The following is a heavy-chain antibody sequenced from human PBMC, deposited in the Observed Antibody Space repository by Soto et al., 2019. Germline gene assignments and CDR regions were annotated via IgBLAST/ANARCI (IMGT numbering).Heavy chain of an antibody. Sequence: QVQLQESGPGLVKPSETLSLTCTVSGGSISSYYWSWIRQSPGKGLEWIGYIYYSGSTNYNPSLKSRVTVSVDTSKNQFSLKLSSVTAADTAVYYCARDEEVGCSGSSCSSRWGQGTLVTVSS. CDR2: IYYSGST. J-gene: IGHJ4*02. CDR1: GGSISSYY. V-gene: IGHV4-59*01. CDR3: ARDEEVGCSGSSCSSR. D-gene: IGHD2-15*01.